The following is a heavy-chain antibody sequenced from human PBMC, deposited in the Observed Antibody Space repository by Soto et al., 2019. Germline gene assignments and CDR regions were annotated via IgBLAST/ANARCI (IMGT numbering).Heavy chain of an antibody. CDR2: IHSSGGT. Sequence: QLQLQETGPGLVKPSETLSLTCTVSGASIKSRNYFWGWIRQPPGKGLEFVGSIHSSGGTYYNPSLKSRVTVSVDLSNSHFSLSLKSLTATDTAVYYCGRLAEAATGHTDFDFWGQGTLFTVSS. CDR3: GRLAEAATGHTDFDF. D-gene: IGHD2-15*01. J-gene: IGHJ4*02. CDR1: GASIKSRNYF. V-gene: IGHV4-39*02.